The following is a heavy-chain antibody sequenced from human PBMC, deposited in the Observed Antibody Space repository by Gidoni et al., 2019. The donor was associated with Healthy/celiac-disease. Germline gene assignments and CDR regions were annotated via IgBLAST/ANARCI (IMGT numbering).Heavy chain of an antibody. D-gene: IGHD6-13*01. V-gene: IGHV3-30*03. Sequence: QVQLVESGGGVVQPGRSLRLSCAAPGFTFSSYGMHWVRQAPGKGLEWVAVISYDGSNKYYADSVKGRFTISRDNSKNTLYLQMNSLRAEDTAVYYCAVAAALGGFDYWGQGTLVTVSS. CDR3: AVAAALGGFDY. J-gene: IGHJ4*02. CDR2: ISYDGSNK. CDR1: GFTFSSYG.